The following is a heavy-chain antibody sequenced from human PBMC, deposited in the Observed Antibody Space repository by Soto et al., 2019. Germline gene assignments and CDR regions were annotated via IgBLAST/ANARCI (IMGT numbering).Heavy chain of an antibody. V-gene: IGHV3-64D*08. CDR1: GFTFSSYA. J-gene: IGHJ4*02. CDR2: ISSNGGST. D-gene: IGHD6-19*01. Sequence: GGSLRLSCSASGFTFSSYAMHWVRQAPGKGLEYVSAISSNGGSTYYADSVKGRFTISRDNSKNTLYLQMSSLRAEDTAVYYCVKVRGVAGSRAFDYWGQGTLVTVSS. CDR3: VKVRGVAGSRAFDY.